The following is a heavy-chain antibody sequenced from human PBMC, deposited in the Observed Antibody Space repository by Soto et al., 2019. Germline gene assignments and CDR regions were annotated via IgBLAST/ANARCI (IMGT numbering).Heavy chain of an antibody. CDR1: GGSINTFY. V-gene: IGHV4-4*07. D-gene: IGHD5-12*01. CDR2: IFSSGST. CDR3: AREGSYSAYNFAHGIQLWSFDF. Sequence: QVRLQESGPGLLKPSETLSLTCTVSGGSINTFYWSWVRQPAGKGLEWIGRIFSSGSTSFNPSLESRVAMSVDTSKHHFSLPLSSVTAADMAVYYCAREGSYSAYNFAHGIQLWSFDFWGQGALVTVSS. J-gene: IGHJ4*02.